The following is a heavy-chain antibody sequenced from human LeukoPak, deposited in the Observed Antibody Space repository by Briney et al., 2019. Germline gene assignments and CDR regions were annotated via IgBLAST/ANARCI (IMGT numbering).Heavy chain of an antibody. CDR1: GGSITSYY. J-gene: IGHJ4*02. D-gene: IGHD5-18*01. Sequence: SETLSLTCTVSGGSITSYYWSWIRQPPGKGLEWIGHIHNSGSTNYNPSLKSRVTTSADTSKNQFSLKLSSVTAADTAVYYCARVGYSYGYVDYWGQGTLVTVSS. CDR2: IHNSGST. V-gene: IGHV4-59*01. CDR3: ARVGYSYGYVDY.